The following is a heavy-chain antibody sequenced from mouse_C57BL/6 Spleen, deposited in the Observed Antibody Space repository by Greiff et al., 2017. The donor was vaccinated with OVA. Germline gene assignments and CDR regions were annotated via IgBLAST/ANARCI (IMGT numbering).Heavy chain of an antibody. CDR3: ERSEYYDSRLYGYFDV. CDR1: GFTFSDYG. V-gene: IGHV5-17*01. D-gene: IGHD1-1*01. J-gene: IGHJ1*03. CDR2: ISSGSSTI. Sequence: LVESGGGLVKPGGSLKLSCAASGFTFSDYGMHWVRQAPEQGLEWVAYISSGSSTIYYADTLKGRFTFSRDNAKNTLFLQMTSLRSEDTAMYYCERSEYYDSRLYGYFDVWGKGTTVTVSS.